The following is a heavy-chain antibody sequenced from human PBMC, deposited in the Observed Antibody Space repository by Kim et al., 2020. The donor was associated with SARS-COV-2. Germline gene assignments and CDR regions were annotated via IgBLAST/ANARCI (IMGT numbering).Heavy chain of an antibody. Sequence: GGSLRLSCAASGFTFDDYAMHWVRQAPGKGLEWVSLISGDGGSTYYADSVKGRFTISRDNSKNSLYLQMNSLRTEDTALYYCAKAGRWLQFRGWFDPWGQGTLVTVSS. D-gene: IGHD5-12*01. CDR1: GFTFDDYA. CDR2: ISGDGGST. CDR3: AKAGRWLQFRGWFDP. J-gene: IGHJ5*02. V-gene: IGHV3-43*02.